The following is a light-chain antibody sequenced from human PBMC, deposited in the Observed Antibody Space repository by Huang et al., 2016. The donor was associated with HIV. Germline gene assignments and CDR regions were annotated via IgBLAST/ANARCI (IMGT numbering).Light chain of an antibody. CDR3: QQTYSVPLT. J-gene: IGKJ4*01. CDR1: QHISTY. Sequence: DIQMTQSPSSLSAFVGDRVIITCRASQHISTYLNWYQQKPGKAPNLLIYAASILQSGVPSRFSGSRSGADFTLTISSLQPEDFATYYCQQTYSVPLTFGGGTKVEIK. V-gene: IGKV1-39*01. CDR2: AAS.